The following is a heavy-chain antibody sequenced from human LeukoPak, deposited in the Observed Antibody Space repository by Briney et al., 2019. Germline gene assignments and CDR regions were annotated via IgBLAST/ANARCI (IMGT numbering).Heavy chain of an antibody. CDR3: ASLARYSTSPPYYYYGMDV. J-gene: IGHJ6*04. V-gene: IGHV4-34*01. CDR2: INHSGST. Sequence: PSETLSLTCAVYGGSFSGYYWSWIRQPPGKGLEWIGEINHSGSTNYNPSLKSRVTISVDTSKNQFSLKLSSVTAADTAVYYCASLARYSTSPPYYYYGMDVWGKGTTVTVSS. CDR1: GGSFSGYY. D-gene: IGHD6-6*01.